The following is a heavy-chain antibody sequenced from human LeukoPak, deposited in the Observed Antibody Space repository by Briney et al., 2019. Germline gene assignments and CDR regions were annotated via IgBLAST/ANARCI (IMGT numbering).Heavy chain of an antibody. V-gene: IGHV4-39*01. CDR2: IYYSGST. CDR1: GGFISSGSYY. CDR3: ARLDGYNLYYYYYGMDV. J-gene: IGHJ6*02. D-gene: IGHD5-24*01. Sequence: PSETLSLTCTVSGGFISSGSYYWGWIRQPPGKWLEWIGSIYYSGSTYYNPSLKSRVTISVDTSKNQFSLKLSSVTAADTAVYYCARLDGYNLYYYYYGMDVWGQGTTDTVSS.